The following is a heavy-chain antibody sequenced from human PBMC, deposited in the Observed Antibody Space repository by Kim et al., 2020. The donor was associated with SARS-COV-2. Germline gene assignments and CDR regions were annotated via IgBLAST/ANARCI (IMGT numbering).Heavy chain of an antibody. V-gene: IGHV4-59*08. Sequence: SEALSLTCTVSGASITSYYWNWIRQTPERGLEWIGYSHYSGTSNYNPSLKSRVSISVDTSKNQFSLKVTSVTAADTAVYYCARWGAPAVTYLNAFDVWGQGTVVTVSS. CDR2: SHYSGTS. CDR3: ARWGAPAVTYLNAFDV. CDR1: GASITSYY. D-gene: IGHD4-17*01. J-gene: IGHJ3*01.